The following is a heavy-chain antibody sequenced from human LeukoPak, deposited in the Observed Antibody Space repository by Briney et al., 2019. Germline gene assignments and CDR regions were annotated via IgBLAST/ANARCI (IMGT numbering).Heavy chain of an antibody. D-gene: IGHD1-14*01. J-gene: IGHJ6*02. Sequence: GESLKIPCKGSGYSFTSYWIGWVRQMPGKGLEWMGIIYPGDSDTRYSPSFQGQVTISADKSISTAYLQWSSLKASDTAMYYCARHGTSGYYYYGMDVWGQGTTVTVSS. V-gene: IGHV5-51*01. CDR3: ARHGTSGYYYYGMDV. CDR1: GYSFTSYW. CDR2: IYPGDSDT.